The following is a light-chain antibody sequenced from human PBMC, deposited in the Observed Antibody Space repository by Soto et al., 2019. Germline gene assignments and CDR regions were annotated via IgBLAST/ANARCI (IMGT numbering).Light chain of an antibody. CDR1: NNDVGGYDY. J-gene: IGLJ1*01. CDR2: EVS. CDR3: CAYAGGNNV. Sequence: QSALTQPPSASGSPGQSVTISCTGTNNDVGGYDYVSWFQQYPGKAPKFVIYEVSKRPSGVPDRFSGSKSGNTASLTVSGLQVEDEADYYCCAYAGGNNVFGTGTKLTVL. V-gene: IGLV2-8*01.